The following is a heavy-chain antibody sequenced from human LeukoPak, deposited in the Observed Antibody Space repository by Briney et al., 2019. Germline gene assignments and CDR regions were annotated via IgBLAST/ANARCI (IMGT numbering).Heavy chain of an antibody. D-gene: IGHD3-22*01. V-gene: IGHV4-59*01. Sequence: PSETLSLTCTVSGGSISSYYWSWIRQPPGKGLEGIGYIYYSGSTNYNPSLKSRLTISVDTSKNQFSLKLSSVTAADTAVYSCARARSSGYYYGSWGQGTLVTVSS. J-gene: IGHJ5*02. CDR3: ARARSSGYYYGS. CDR2: IYYSGST. CDR1: GGSISSYY.